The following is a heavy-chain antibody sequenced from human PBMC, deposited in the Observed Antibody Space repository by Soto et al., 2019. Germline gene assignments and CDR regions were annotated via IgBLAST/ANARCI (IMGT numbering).Heavy chain of an antibody. CDR3: AKTPSFDSSGPMYYFDY. Sequence: GSLRLSCAASGFTFSSYGMHWVRQAPGKGLEWVAVISYDGSNKYYADSVKGRFTISRDNSKNTLYLQMNSLRAEDTAVYYCAKTPSFDSSGPMYYFDYWGQGTLVTVSS. J-gene: IGHJ4*02. D-gene: IGHD3-22*01. CDR1: GFTFSSYG. V-gene: IGHV3-30*18. CDR2: ISYDGSNK.